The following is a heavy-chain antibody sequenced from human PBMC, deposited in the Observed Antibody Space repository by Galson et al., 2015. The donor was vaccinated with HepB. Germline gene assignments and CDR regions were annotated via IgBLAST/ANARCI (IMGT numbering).Heavy chain of an antibody. CDR3: ARDAGEWIQLWLPGSQTSDY. Sequence: SLRLSCAASGFTFSSYGMHWVRQAPGKGLEWVAVISYDGSNKYYADSVKGRFTISRDNSKNTLYLQMNSLRAEDTAVYYCARDAGEWIQLWLPGSQTSDYWGQGTLVTVSS. CDR2: ISYDGSNK. V-gene: IGHV3-30*03. J-gene: IGHJ4*02. CDR1: GFTFSSYG. D-gene: IGHD5-18*01.